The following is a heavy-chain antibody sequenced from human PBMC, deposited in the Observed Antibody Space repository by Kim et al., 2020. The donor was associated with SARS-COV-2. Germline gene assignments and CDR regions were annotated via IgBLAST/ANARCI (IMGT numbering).Heavy chain of an antibody. CDR3: ARDFGGATDY. D-gene: IGHD3-16*01. J-gene: IGHJ4*02. CDR2: ST. Sequence: STHYAQKFQGRVTMSRDTSTSTVYMELSSLRSEDTAVYYCARDFGGATDYWGQGTLVTVSS. V-gene: IGHV1-46*01.